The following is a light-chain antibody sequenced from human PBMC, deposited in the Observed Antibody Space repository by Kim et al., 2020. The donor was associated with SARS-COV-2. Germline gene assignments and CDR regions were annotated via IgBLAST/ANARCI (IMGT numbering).Light chain of an antibody. CDR2: AAS. CDR1: QDISSY. Sequence: ASTGDRVTITCRASQDISSYLAWYQQKPGKAPKLLIYAASTLQSGVPSRFSGGGFGTEFTLTISCLQSEDFATYYCQQYYSYPQTFGQGTKVDIK. V-gene: IGKV1-8*01. CDR3: QQYYSYPQT. J-gene: IGKJ1*01.